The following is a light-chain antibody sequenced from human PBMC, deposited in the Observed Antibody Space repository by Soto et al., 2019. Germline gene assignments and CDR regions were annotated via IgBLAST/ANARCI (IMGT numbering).Light chain of an antibody. CDR2: EVI. J-gene: IGLJ1*01. CDR1: SSDVGGYNY. V-gene: IGLV2-14*01. Sequence: QSALTQPASVSGSPGQSITIACTGTSSDVGGYNYVSWYQQHPGKAPKVIIYEVINRPSGVSNRFSGSKSGNTASLTISGLQAEDEADYYCISYTSISTLVFGTGTKVTVL. CDR3: ISYTSISTLV.